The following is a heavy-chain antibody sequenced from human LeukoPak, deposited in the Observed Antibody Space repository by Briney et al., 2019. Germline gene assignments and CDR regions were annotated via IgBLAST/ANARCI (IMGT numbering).Heavy chain of an antibody. D-gene: IGHD6-13*01. J-gene: IGHJ4*02. Sequence: GRSPRLSCAASGFAFSRYGMHWVRQAPGKGLEWVAVIWDDGSNQKYADSVKGRFTISRDNSKNTLYLQMNSLRAEDTAVYYCARGRGSSWYFDYWGQGTLVTVSS. CDR3: ARGRGSSWYFDY. V-gene: IGHV3-33*01. CDR1: GFAFSRYG. CDR2: IWDDGSNQ.